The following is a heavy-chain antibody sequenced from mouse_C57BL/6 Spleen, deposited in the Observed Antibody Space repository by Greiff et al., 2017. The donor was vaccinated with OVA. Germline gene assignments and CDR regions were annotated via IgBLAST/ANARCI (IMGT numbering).Heavy chain of an antibody. J-gene: IGHJ4*01. D-gene: IGHD1-1*01. V-gene: IGHV1-55*01. CDR2: IYPGSGST. CDR1: GYTFTSYW. CDR3: AREDYYGSGAMDY. Sequence: VQLQQPGAELVKPGASVKMSCKASGYTFTSYWITWVKQRPGQGLEWIGDIYPGSGSTNYNVKFKSKATLTVDTSSSPASMQLSSLTSEDASVYYCAREDYYGSGAMDYWGQGTSVTVSS.